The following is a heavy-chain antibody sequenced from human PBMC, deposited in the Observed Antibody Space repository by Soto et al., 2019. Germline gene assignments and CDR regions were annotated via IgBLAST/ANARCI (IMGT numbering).Heavy chain of an antibody. Sequence: EVQLVESGGGLVQPGGSLRLSCAGSGLTLSDHYMDWVRQAPGKGLEWVGRSRSKANSYTTEYAASVKGRFIISRDDSKNSLYLQMSSLKTEDTAVYYCTRGAEGRAPFHHWGRGTLVTVSS. J-gene: IGHJ1*01. V-gene: IGHV3-72*01. CDR2: SRSKANSYTT. CDR3: TRGAEGRAPFHH. CDR1: GLTLSDHY. D-gene: IGHD2-15*01.